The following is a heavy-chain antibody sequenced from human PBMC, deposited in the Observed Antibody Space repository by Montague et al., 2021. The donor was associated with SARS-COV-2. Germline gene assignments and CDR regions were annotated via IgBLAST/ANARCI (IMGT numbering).Heavy chain of an antibody. CDR3: ATVAQMYGMDF. J-gene: IGHJ6*02. V-gene: IGHV4-30-2*06. CDR1: GGSVSSGDYC. Sequence: TLSLTCVVSGGSVSSGDYCWSWIRQSTGKGLEWIGYIYQSGSDYYNPYIKSRVTISIDTSNNQFSLNLRSVTAADTGLYYCATVAQMYGMDFWGQGTTVTVSS. D-gene: IGHD4-23*01. CDR2: IYQSGSD.